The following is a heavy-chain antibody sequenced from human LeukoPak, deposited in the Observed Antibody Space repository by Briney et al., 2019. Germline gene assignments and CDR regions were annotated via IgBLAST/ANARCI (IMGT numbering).Heavy chain of an antibody. Sequence: SETLSLTCTVSGGSISSSSYYWGWIRQPPGKGLEWIGSIYYSGSTYYNPSLKSRVTISVDTSKNQFSLKLSSVTAADTAVYYCARDPLEDQYMDVWGKGTTVTVSS. CDR1: GGSISSSSYY. D-gene: IGHD1-1*01. CDR2: IYYSGST. J-gene: IGHJ6*03. V-gene: IGHV4-39*07. CDR3: ARDPLEDQYMDV.